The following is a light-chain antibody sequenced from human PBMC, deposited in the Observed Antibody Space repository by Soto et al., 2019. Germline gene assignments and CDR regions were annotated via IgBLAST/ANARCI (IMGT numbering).Light chain of an antibody. CDR2: GNI. Sequence: QSVLTQPPSMSGAPGQRVALSCAGTSTNIGAGCDVHWYQHLPGTAPKLLIFGNINRPAGVPDRFSGSKSGTSASLAISGLQPPDEGYYYCQTYDTGVSGSIFGGGTKLTVL. J-gene: IGLJ2*01. V-gene: IGLV1-40*01. CDR3: QTYDTGVSGSI. CDR1: STNIGAGCD.